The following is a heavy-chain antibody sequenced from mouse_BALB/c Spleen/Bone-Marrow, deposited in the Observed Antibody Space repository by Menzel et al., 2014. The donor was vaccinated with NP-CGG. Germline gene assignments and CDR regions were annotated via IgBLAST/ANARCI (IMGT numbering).Heavy chain of an antibody. J-gene: IGHJ3*01. Sequence: DVHLVESGGGLVQPGGSLKLSCAASGFDFSRYWMSWVRQAPGKGLQWIGEINPESNTINYTPSLKDKFIISRDNAKNTPYLQMSKVRSEDTALYCCARLGYYGWFAYWGQGTLVTVSA. D-gene: IGHD2-3*01. CDR2: INPESNTI. CDR1: GFDFSRYW. CDR3: ARLGYYGWFAY. V-gene: IGHV4-1*02.